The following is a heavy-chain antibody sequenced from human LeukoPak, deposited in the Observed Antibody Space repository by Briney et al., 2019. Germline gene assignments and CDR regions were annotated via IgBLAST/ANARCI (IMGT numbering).Heavy chain of an antibody. V-gene: IGHV4-59*01. CDR1: GGSISSYY. CDR2: IYYSGST. Sequence: PSETLSLTCTVSGGSISSYYWSWIRQPPGKGLEWIGYIYYSGSTNYNPSLKSRVTISVDTSKNQFSLKLGSVTAADTAVYYCARSSFSWFDPWGQGTLVTVSS. CDR3: ARSSFSWFDP. D-gene: IGHD6-6*01. J-gene: IGHJ5*02.